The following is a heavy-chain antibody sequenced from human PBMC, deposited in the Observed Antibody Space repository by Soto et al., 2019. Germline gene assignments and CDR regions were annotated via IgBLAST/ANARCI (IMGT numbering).Heavy chain of an antibody. Sequence: QVQLVQSGAEVKKPGASVKVSCKASGYTFTSYGISWVRQAPGQGLEWMGWISAYNGDTNYAQKLQGRVTMTTDTSTSTAYMELRSLRSADTAVYFCARGSPPSSSFWRGPYYYYYYMDVWGKGTTVTVSS. CDR1: GYTFTSYG. CDR3: ARGSPPSSSFWRGPYYYYYYMDV. J-gene: IGHJ6*03. V-gene: IGHV1-18*01. D-gene: IGHD3-3*01. CDR2: ISAYNGDT.